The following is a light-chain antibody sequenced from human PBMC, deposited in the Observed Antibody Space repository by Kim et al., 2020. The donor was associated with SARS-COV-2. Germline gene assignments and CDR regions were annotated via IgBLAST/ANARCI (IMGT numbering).Light chain of an antibody. V-gene: IGKV3-20*01. J-gene: IGKJ2*01. Sequence: LSPGERATLSCRASQSVSSSYLAWYQQKPGQAPRLLIYGASSRATGIPDRFSGSGSGTDFTLTISRLEPGDFAVYYCQQYGSSPNTFGQGTKLEI. CDR1: QSVSSSY. CDR2: GAS. CDR3: QQYGSSPNT.